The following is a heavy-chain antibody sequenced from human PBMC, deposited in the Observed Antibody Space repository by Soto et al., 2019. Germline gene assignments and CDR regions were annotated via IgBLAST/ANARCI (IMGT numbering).Heavy chain of an antibody. J-gene: IGHJ6*01. Sequence: SETLSLTCTVSGGSISSFYCSWIRQPAGKGLEWIGRVYTSGSSNYNPSLKSRVSMSLDTSKNQFSLKLSSVTAADTAVYYCAREKPDNGLSYYAMDVWGQGTTVTVSS. CDR2: VYTSGSS. CDR3: AREKPDNGLSYYAMDV. V-gene: IGHV4-4*07. D-gene: IGHD1-20*01. CDR1: GGSISSFY.